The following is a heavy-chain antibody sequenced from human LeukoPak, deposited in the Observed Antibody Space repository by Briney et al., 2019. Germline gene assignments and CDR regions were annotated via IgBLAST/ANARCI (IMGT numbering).Heavy chain of an antibody. CDR1: GYTFTTYG. D-gene: IGHD3-22*01. V-gene: IGHV1-18*01. CDR2: ISAYNGNT. Sequence: GASVKVSCKASGYTFTTYGISWVRQAPGQGLEWMGWISAYNGNTNYAQKLQGRVTMTTDTSTSTAYMELRSLRSDDTAVYYCARETRRAYDSSGYYPNWFDPWGQGTLVTVSS. J-gene: IGHJ5*02. CDR3: ARETRRAYDSSGYYPNWFDP.